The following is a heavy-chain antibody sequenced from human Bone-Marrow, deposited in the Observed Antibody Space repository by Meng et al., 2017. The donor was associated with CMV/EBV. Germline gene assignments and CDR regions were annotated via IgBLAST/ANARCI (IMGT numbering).Heavy chain of an antibody. J-gene: IGHJ6*02. Sequence: SETLSLTCTVSGGSVSSGSYYWSWIRQPPGKGLEWIGYIYYSGSTNYNPSLKSRVTISVDTSKNQFSLKLSSVTAADTAVYYCARSVVVVAAAPYYYYDMDVWGQGATVTVSS. D-gene: IGHD2-15*01. CDR2: IYYSGST. CDR1: GGSVSSGSYY. CDR3: ARSVVVVAAAPYYYYDMDV. V-gene: IGHV4-61*01.